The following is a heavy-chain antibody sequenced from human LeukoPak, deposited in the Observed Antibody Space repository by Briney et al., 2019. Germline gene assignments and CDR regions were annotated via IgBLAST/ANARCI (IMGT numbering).Heavy chain of an antibody. J-gene: IGHJ6*02. Sequence: GGSLRLSCAASGFTFSSYAMSWVRQAPGKGLEWVSLIYSGGSTYYADSVKGRFTISRDNSKNTLYLQMNSLRAEDTAVYYCASNYGGNYYNGMDVWGQGTTVTVSS. D-gene: IGHD4-23*01. V-gene: IGHV3-66*01. CDR2: IYSGGST. CDR1: GFTFSSYA. CDR3: ASNYGGNYYNGMDV.